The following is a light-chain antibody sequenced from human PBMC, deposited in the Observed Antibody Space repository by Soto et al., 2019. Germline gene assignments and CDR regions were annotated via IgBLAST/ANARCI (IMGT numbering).Light chain of an antibody. CDR2: GTY. CDR3: QQYNNWPPWT. CDR1: QSVRIN. V-gene: IGKV3-15*01. Sequence: EIVMTQSQATLSVSPGERATLSCRDSQSVRINLAWYQQKPGQAPRLLLYGTYTRATGIPARFSGSGSGTECTLTISSLQAEYFAVYYCQQYNNWPPWTFGQGTKVEIK. J-gene: IGKJ1*01.